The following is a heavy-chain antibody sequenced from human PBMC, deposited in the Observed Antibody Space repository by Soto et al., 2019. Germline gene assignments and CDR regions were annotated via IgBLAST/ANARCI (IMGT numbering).Heavy chain of an antibody. V-gene: IGHV3-74*01. CDR1: GFTFSRHW. D-gene: IGHD1-26*01. CDR3: VRGGAGWAFDI. J-gene: IGHJ3*02. CDR2: ITNDGSST. Sequence: EVQLVESGGGLVQPGGSLRLSCGAPGFTFSRHWMHWVRQVPGKGLVWVSRITNDGSSTSYADSVKGRFTVSRDNAKNTLYLQMSSLRAEDTAVYYCVRGGAGWAFDIWGQGTMVTVSA.